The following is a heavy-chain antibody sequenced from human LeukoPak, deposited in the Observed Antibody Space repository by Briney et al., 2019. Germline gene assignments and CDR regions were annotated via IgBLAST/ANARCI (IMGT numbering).Heavy chain of an antibody. CDR3: ARVHVDTASFDY. CDR1: GYTFTGYY. J-gene: IGHJ4*02. Sequence: ASVKVSCKASGYTFTGYYMHWVRQAPGQGLEWMGWINPNSGGTNYAQKFQGRVTMTRDTSISTAYMELSRLRSDDTAVYYCARVHVDTASFDYWGQGTLVTVSS. CDR2: INPNSGGT. D-gene: IGHD5-18*01. V-gene: IGHV1-2*02.